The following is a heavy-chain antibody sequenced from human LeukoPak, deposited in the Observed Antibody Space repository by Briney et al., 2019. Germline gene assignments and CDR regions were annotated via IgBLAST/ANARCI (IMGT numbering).Heavy chain of an antibody. J-gene: IGHJ3*02. Sequence: GGSLRLSCAASGFTFSSYWMSWVRQAPGKGLEWVSAISGSGGSTYYADSVKGRFTISRDNSKNTLYLQMNSLRAEGTAVYYCAKVGPYDYDFWSGNDAFDIWGQGTMVTVSS. CDR2: ISGSGGST. CDR3: AKVGPYDYDFWSGNDAFDI. V-gene: IGHV3-23*01. CDR1: GFTFSSYW. D-gene: IGHD3-3*01.